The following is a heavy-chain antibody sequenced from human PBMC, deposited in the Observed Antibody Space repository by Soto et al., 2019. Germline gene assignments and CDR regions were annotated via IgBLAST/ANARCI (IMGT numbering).Heavy chain of an antibody. Sequence: SETLSLTCTFSGGSISTYSWSWIRQPPGKGLEWIGYIYYSGSTNYNPSLKSRVTISVDTSKNQFSLKLTSVTAADTAVYYCARDNGYSYGYNLDHWGQGTLVTVSS. J-gene: IGHJ4*02. D-gene: IGHD5-18*01. CDR2: IYYSGST. CDR3: ARDNGYSYGYNLDH. CDR1: GGSISTYS. V-gene: IGHV4-59*01.